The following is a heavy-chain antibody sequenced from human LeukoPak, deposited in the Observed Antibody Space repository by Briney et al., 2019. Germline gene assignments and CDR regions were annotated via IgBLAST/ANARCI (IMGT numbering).Heavy chain of an antibody. J-gene: IGHJ2*01. CDR2: ISLSSSYI. V-gene: IGHV3-21*01. D-gene: IGHD6-19*01. CDR3: ARGQAVGTDDWYFDL. CDR1: GFIFSSHS. Sequence: PRGSLRLSCVASGFIFSSHSMSWVRQGPGKGLEWVSFISLSSSYIYYKDSVKGRFTISRDNAKNSLSLQMNSLRAEDTAVYYCARGQAVGTDDWYFDLWGRGTLVTVSS.